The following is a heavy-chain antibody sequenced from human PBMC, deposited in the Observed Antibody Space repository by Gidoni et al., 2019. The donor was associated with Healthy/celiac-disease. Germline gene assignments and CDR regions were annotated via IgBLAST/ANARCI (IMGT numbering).Heavy chain of an antibody. CDR2: IYYSRST. CDR3: ARHRDSGGLPPPVLLRWFDP. V-gene: IGHV4-39*01. CDR1: GGSISSSSYY. Sequence: QLQLQESGPGLVKPSETLSLTCTVSGGSISSSSYYRGWIRQPPGKGLEWIGIIYYSRSTYYSPSLKSRVTISVDTSKNQFSLELSSVTAADTAVYYCARHRDSGGLPPPVLLRWFDPWGQGTLVTVSS. J-gene: IGHJ5*02. D-gene: IGHD2-15*01.